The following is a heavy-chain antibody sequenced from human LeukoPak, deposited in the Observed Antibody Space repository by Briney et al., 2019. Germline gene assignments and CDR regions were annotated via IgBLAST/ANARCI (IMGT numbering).Heavy chain of an antibody. V-gene: IGHV1-8*01. J-gene: IGHJ3*02. D-gene: IGHD3-10*01. CDR3: ARGGYYYGSGSYQSDAFDI. CDR2: LTPNRGNT. Sequence: ASVKASSRDPGYTSTINVSNWVRQATGQGLEWMGWLTPNRGNTGYAQKVQGRVTMTRNPSISTAYMELSSLRSEGTAVYYCARGGYYYGSGSYQSDAFDIWGQGTMVTVSS. CDR1: GYTSTINV.